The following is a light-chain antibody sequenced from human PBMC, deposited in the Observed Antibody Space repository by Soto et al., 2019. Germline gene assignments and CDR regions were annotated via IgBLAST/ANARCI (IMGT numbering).Light chain of an antibody. Sequence: QSVLTQPASVSGSPGQSITMSCSGTSSDVGGYNYVSWYQQHPGKVPKLIIYEVSNRPSGVSNRFSGSKSGNTASLTISGLQAEDEADYYCSSYTSSSLDVFGTGTKVTVL. J-gene: IGLJ1*01. CDR3: SSYTSSSLDV. CDR1: SSDVGGYNY. CDR2: EVS. V-gene: IGLV2-14*01.